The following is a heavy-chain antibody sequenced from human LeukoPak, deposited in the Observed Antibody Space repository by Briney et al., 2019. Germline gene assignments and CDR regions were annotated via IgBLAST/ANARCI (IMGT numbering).Heavy chain of an antibody. CDR1: GFTFSSYW. CDR3: AKDADSSSWSYYYYGMDV. CDR2: INSDGSST. Sequence: PGGSLRLSCAASGFTFSSYWMHWVRQAPGKGLVWVSRINSDGSSTSYADSVKGRFTISRDNVKNTLYLQMNSLRAEDTAVYYCAKDADSSSWSYYYYGMDVWGQGTTVTVSS. D-gene: IGHD6-13*01. V-gene: IGHV3-74*01. J-gene: IGHJ6*02.